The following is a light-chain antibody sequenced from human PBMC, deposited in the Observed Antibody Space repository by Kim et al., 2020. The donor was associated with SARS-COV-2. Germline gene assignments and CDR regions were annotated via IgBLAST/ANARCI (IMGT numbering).Light chain of an antibody. Sequence: QSALTQPPSASGSPGQSVTISCTGASSDVGGYNYVSWYQHHPGKAPKLMIYEVSRRPSGVPDRFSGSKSGNTASLTVSGLQAEDEADYYCSSYAGSNTVVFGTGTKVTVL. V-gene: IGLV2-8*01. J-gene: IGLJ1*01. CDR3: SSYAGSNTVV. CDR1: SSDVGGYNY. CDR2: EVS.